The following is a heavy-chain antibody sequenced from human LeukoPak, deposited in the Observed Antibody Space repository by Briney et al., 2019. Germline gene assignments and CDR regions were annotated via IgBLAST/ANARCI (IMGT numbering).Heavy chain of an antibody. V-gene: IGHV4-34*01. J-gene: IGHJ4*02. Sequence: SETLSLTCAVYGGSFSGYYWSSIRQPPRKGLEWIGEINHSGSTNYNPSLKSRVTISVDTSKNQFSLKLSSVTAADTAVYYCARGPQYYFDYWGQGTLVTVSS. CDR3: ARGPQYYFDY. CDR2: INHSGST. CDR1: GGSFSGYY.